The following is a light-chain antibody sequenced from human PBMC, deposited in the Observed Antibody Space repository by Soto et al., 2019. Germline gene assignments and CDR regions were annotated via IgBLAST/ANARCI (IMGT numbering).Light chain of an antibody. Sequence: EIVLTQSPSTLSLTPGERATLSCRASQSIGLAIAWYQHKPGQAPRLLIFDASQRATGIPDRFTGSGSGTDFTLTISRLEPEDFAVYSCQQYGRPPQTFGQGTKVDIK. CDR3: QQYGRPPQT. CDR2: DAS. J-gene: IGKJ1*01. CDR1: QSIGLA. V-gene: IGKV3-20*01.